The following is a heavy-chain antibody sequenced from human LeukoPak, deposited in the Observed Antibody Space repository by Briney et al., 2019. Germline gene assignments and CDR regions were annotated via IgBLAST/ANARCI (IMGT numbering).Heavy chain of an antibody. Sequence: GGSLRLSCAASGFTINSYWMNWVRQAPGKGLVWVSRIKSDGSISYADSVKGRFTISRDNANSTLYLQMNSLRAEDTALYYCARLYCSSTSCHTLHYYYMDVWGKGTTVTVSS. CDR2: IKSDGSI. D-gene: IGHD2-2*02. J-gene: IGHJ6*03. CDR1: GFTINSYW. CDR3: ARLYCSSTSCHTLHYYYMDV. V-gene: IGHV3-74*01.